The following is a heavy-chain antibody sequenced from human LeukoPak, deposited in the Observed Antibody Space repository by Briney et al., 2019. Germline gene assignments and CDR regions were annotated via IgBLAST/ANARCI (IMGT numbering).Heavy chain of an antibody. CDR3: AKDYCSSTSCSIFDY. CDR2: ISYDGSNK. CDR1: GFTFSSYG. V-gene: IGHV3-30*18. J-gene: IGHJ4*02. Sequence: GGSLRLSCAASGFTFSSYGMPWVRQAPGKGLEWVAVISYDGSNKYYADSVKGRFTISRDNSKNTLYLQMNSLRAEDTAVYYCAKDYCSSTSCSIFDYWGQGTLVTVSS. D-gene: IGHD2-2*01.